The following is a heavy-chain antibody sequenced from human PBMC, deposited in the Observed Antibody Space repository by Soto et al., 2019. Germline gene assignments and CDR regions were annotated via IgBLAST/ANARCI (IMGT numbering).Heavy chain of an antibody. CDR1: GGPFSGYY. CDR3: ARGLLYSSSSNWFDP. Sequence: KPSETLSLTCAVYGGPFSGYYWSWIRQPPGKGLEWIGEINHSGSTNYNPSLKSRVTISVDTSKNQFSLKLSSVTAADTAVYYCARGLLYSSSSNWFDPWGQGTLVTVSS. D-gene: IGHD6-13*01. V-gene: IGHV4-34*01. CDR2: INHSGST. J-gene: IGHJ5*02.